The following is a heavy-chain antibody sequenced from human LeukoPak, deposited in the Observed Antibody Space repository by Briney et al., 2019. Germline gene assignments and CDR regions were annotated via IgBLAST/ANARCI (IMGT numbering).Heavy chain of an antibody. CDR1: GYTFTSYY. V-gene: IGHV1-46*01. D-gene: IGHD1-26*01. Sequence: ASVKVSCKASGYTFTSYYMHWVRQAPGQGLEWMGIINPSGGSTSYAQKFQGRVTMTRDTSTSTVYMELSSLRSEDTTVYYCARDDEVGAPDYWGQGTLVTVSS. CDR2: INPSGGST. CDR3: ARDDEVGAPDY. J-gene: IGHJ4*02.